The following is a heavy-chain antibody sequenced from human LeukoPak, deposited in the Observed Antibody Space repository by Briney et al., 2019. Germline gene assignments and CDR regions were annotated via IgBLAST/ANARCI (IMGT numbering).Heavy chain of an antibody. J-gene: IGHJ3*02. CDR3: ARAPGYYYDSSGGEDAFDI. D-gene: IGHD3-22*01. V-gene: IGHV4-4*07. CDR1: GGSISSYY. Sequence: SETLSLTCTVSGGSISSYYWSWIRQPAGKGLEWIGRIYTSGSTNYNPSLKSRVTMSVDTSKSQFSLKLSSVTAADTAVYYCARAPGYYYDSSGGEDAFDIWGQGTMVTVSS. CDR2: IYTSGST.